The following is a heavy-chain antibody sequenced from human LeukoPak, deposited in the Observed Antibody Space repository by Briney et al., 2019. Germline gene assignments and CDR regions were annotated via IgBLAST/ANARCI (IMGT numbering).Heavy chain of an antibody. J-gene: IGHJ4*02. D-gene: IGHD5-24*01. Sequence: ASVKVSCKTSGYTFTNYYMHWVRQAPGQGLDWMGIINPSGGGTNYVQKFQGRVNTTRDTSTSTVSMELGSLRSEDTAVYYCARDEARDGYTNYLDYWGQGTLVTVSS. V-gene: IGHV1-46*01. CDR2: INPSGGGT. CDR3: ARDEARDGYTNYLDY. CDR1: GYTFTNYY.